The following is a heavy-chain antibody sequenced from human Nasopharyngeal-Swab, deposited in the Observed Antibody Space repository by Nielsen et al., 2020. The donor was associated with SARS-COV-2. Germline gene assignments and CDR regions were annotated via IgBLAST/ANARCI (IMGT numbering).Heavy chain of an antibody. CDR2: VYYSGST. CDR3: ARGRGRYCSGGSCYLDV. J-gene: IGHJ6*04. CDR1: GGSISISTYY. D-gene: IGHD2-15*01. Sequence: SETLSLTCTVSGGSISISTYYWGWIRQPPGTGLEWIGNVYYSGSTSYNPSLKSRVTISVDTSKNQFSLKLSSVTAADTAVYYCARGRGRYCSGGSCYLDVWGKGTTVTVSS. V-gene: IGHV4-39*07.